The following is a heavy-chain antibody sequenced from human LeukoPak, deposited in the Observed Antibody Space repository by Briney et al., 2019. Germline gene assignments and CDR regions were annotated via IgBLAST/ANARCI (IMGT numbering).Heavy chain of an antibody. Sequence: GGSLRLSCAASGXTFSSYSMNWVRQAPGKGLEWVSSISSSSSYIYYADSVKGRFTISRDNAKNSLYLQMNSLRAEDTAVYYCASEGGDYYDSSGYLGYWGQGTLVTVSS. CDR1: GXTFSSYS. CDR3: ASEGGDYYDSSGYLGY. J-gene: IGHJ4*02. CDR2: ISSSSSYI. D-gene: IGHD3-22*01. V-gene: IGHV3-21*01.